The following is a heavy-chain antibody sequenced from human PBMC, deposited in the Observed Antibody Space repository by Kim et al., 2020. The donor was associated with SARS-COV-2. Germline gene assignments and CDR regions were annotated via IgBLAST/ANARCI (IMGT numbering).Heavy chain of an antibody. CDR3: ARVYAARYGDYGGAFDI. D-gene: IGHD4-17*01. CDR1: GFTFSDYS. V-gene: IGHV3-11*06. Sequence: GGSLRLSCAASGFTFSDYSMTWIRQAPGKGLEWISYIHLTSTYTNLADSVKGRFTISRDDAGNSLHLQMNSLRADDTAIYYCARVYAARYGDYGGAFDIWGHGTLVTFS. J-gene: IGHJ3*02. CDR2: IHLTSTYT.